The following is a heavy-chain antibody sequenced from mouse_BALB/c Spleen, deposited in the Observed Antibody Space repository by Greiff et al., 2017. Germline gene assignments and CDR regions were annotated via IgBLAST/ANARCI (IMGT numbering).Heavy chain of an antibody. CDR1: GFTFSSFG. CDR2: ISSGSSTI. Sequence: EVKVVESGGGLVQPGGSRKLSCAASGFTFSSFGMHWVRQAPEKGLEWVAYISSGSSTIYYADTVKGRFTISRDHPKNTLFLQMTSLRSEDTAMYYCARYDYYGYYFDYWGQGTTLTVSS. D-gene: IGHD1-1*01. J-gene: IGHJ2*01. CDR3: ARYDYYGYYFDY. V-gene: IGHV5-17*02.